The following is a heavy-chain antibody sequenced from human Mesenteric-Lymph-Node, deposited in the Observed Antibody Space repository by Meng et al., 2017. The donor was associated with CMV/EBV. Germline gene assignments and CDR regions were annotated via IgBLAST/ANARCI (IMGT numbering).Heavy chain of an antibody. D-gene: IGHD2-2*01. CDR3: ASSRRSCSSTSCSDY. CDR1: GGSISSGGYY. CDR2: IYYSGST. Sequence: SETLSLTCTVSGGSISSGGYYWSWIRQHPGKGLEWIGYIYYSGSTCHNPSRKSRVTISVDTSKNQFSMKLSSVTAADTAVYYCASSRRSCSSTSCSDYWGQGTLVTVSS. V-gene: IGHV4-31*03. J-gene: IGHJ4*02.